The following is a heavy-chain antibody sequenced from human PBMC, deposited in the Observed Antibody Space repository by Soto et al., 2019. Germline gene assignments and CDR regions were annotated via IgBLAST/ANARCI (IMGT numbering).Heavy chain of an antibody. V-gene: IGHV3-30*18. CDR2: MSYDGSNQ. J-gene: IGHJ6*02. CDR3: AKDRLDGSSLYGVYYYHGMDV. Sequence: ESGGGVVQPGRSLRLSCAASGFTFSRNGMHWVRQAPGKGLEWVAVMSYDGSNQYYADSAKVRFTTSRDNSKNTLYLQMNSLRVEDTGVYYCAKDRLDGSSLYGVYYYHGMDVWGQGTTVTVAS. D-gene: IGHD1-26*01. CDR1: GFTFSRNG.